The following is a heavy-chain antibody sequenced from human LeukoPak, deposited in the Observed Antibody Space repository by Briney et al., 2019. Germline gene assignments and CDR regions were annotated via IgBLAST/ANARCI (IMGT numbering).Heavy chain of an antibody. V-gene: IGHV5-51*01. CDR3: ARHGDPTTVTTWYFDL. Sequence: GAALKISFKGSGYRFTSYWIGWVRPRPGKGLEWRGIIYPGDSDTRYSPSFQGQVTISADKSISTAYLQWSSLKASDTAMYYCARHGDPTTVTTWYFDLWGRGTLVTVSS. J-gene: IGHJ2*01. CDR2: IYPGDSDT. CDR1: GYRFTSYW. D-gene: IGHD4-11*01.